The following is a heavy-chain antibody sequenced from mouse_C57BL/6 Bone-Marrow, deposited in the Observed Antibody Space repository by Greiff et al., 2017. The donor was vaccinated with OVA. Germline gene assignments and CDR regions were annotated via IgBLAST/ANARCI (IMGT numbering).Heavy chain of an antibody. CDR3: ARVELDAMDY. CDR1: GFTFSSYG. J-gene: IGHJ4*01. D-gene: IGHD3-1*01. V-gene: IGHV5-6*01. Sequence: EVMLVESGGDLVKPGGSLKLSCAASGFTFSSYGMSWVRQSPDQRLEWVGTISSCGSYTYYPHSVKGRFTISRDNAKNTLYLQMSSLKSEDTDVYYCARVELDAMDYWGQGTSVTVSS. CDR2: ISSCGSYT.